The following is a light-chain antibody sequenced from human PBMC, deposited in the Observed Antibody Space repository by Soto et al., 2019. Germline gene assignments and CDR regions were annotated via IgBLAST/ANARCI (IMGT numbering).Light chain of an antibody. CDR2: GAS. Sequence: EVVMTQSPATLSLSPGERATLSCRASQSVSSDLAWYQQKPGQAPRLLIYGASTRATDIPARFSGGGSGTEFTLTISILQSEDFGIYYCQQYNDWPPITFGPGTKVDIK. CDR1: QSVSSD. CDR3: QQYNDWPPIT. V-gene: IGKV3-15*01. J-gene: IGKJ3*01.